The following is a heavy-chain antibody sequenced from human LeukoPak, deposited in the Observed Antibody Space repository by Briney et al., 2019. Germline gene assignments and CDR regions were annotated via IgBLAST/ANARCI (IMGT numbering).Heavy chain of an antibody. D-gene: IGHD3-10*01. Sequence: PSETLSLTCTVSGGSVSSGSYYWSWMRQPPGKGLEWIGYIYYSGSTNYNPSLKSRVTISVDTSKNQFSLKLSSVTAADTAVYYCARGGGGLLWFGPFDYWGQGTLVTVSS. CDR3: ARGGGGLLWFGPFDY. CDR1: GGSVSSGSYY. CDR2: IYYSGST. V-gene: IGHV4-61*01. J-gene: IGHJ4*02.